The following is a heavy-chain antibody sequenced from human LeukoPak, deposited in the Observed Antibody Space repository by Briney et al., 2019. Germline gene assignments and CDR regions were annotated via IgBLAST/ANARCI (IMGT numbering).Heavy chain of an antibody. CDR1: GGTFSSYA. CDR2: IIPIFGTA. J-gene: IGHJ4*02. V-gene: IGHV1-69*05. CDR3: AAVPEMATIMFDY. Sequence: ASVKVSCKASGGTFSSYAISWVRQAPGQGLEWMGRIIPIFGTANYAQKFQGRVTITTDESTSTAYMELSSLRSEDTAVYYCAAVPEMATIMFDYWGQGTLVTVSS. D-gene: IGHD5-24*01.